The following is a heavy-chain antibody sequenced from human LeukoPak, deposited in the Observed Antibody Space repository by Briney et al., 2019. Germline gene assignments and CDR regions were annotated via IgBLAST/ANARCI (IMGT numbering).Heavy chain of an antibody. D-gene: IGHD6-13*01. Sequence: ASVKVSCKASGYTFTSYYMHCVRQAPGQGLEWMGIINPSGGSTSYAQKFQGRVTMTRNTSISTAYMELSSLRSEDTAVYYCARGLYSSSWYGRPAPRVIDYWGQGTLVTVSS. CDR3: ARGLYSSSWYGRPAPRVIDY. J-gene: IGHJ4*02. CDR1: GYTFTSYY. CDR2: INPSGGST. V-gene: IGHV1-46*01.